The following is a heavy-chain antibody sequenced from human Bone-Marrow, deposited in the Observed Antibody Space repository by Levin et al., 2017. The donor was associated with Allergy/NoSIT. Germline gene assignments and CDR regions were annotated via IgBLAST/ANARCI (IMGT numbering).Heavy chain of an antibody. CDR1: GFTVSSNY. CDR3: ARDSSFGEVREYYDYGMDG. Sequence: GESLKISCAASGFTVSSNYMSWVRQAPGKGLEWVSVIYSGGSTYYADSVKGRFTISRDNSKNTLYLQMNSLRAEDTAVYYCARDSSFGEVREYYDYGMDGWGQGTTVTVSS. D-gene: IGHD3-10*01. CDR2: IYSGGST. J-gene: IGHJ6*02. V-gene: IGHV3-66*01.